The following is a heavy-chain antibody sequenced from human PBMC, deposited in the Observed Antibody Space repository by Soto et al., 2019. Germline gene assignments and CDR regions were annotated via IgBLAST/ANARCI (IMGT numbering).Heavy chain of an antibody. CDR2: IIPIFGTA. CDR3: ARVGECSSTSCYLNY. J-gene: IGHJ4*02. Sequence: QVQLVQSGAEVKKPGSSVKVSCKASGGTFSSYAISWVRQAPGQGLEWMGGIIPIFGTANYAQKFQGRVTITADESTSTANMELSSLRSEDTAVYYCARVGECSSTSCYLNYWGQGTLVTVSS. V-gene: IGHV1-69*01. D-gene: IGHD2-2*01. CDR1: GGTFSSYA.